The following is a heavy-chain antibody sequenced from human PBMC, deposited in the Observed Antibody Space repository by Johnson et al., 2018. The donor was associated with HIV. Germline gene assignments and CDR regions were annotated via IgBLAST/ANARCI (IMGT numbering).Heavy chain of an antibody. Sequence: QVQLVESGGGVVQPGRSLRLSCAASGFTFSSYAMHWVRQAPGKGLEWVAVISYDGSNKYYADSVKGRFTISRDNSKNTLYLQMNSLRAEDTAVYYCARAYVVDAFDIWGQGTMVTVSS. CDR3: ARAYVVDAFDI. V-gene: IGHV3-30*04. CDR2: ISYDGSNK. J-gene: IGHJ3*02. D-gene: IGHD2-15*01. CDR1: GFTFSSYA.